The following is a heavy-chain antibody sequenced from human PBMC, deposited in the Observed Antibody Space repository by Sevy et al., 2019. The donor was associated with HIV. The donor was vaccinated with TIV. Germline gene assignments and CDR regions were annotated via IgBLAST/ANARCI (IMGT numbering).Heavy chain of an antibody. Sequence: GGSLRLSCTASGFTFSPYSMNWIRQAPGKGLEWLSYISGTGNTIYYAGSVKRRFTISRDNAKNSLYLQMNSLRAEDTAVYYCARVPLYSASHINDYWGQGTLVTVSS. CDR1: GFTFSPYS. CDR2: ISGTGNTI. J-gene: IGHJ4*02. CDR3: ARVPLYSASHINDY. D-gene: IGHD2-15*01. V-gene: IGHV3-48*04.